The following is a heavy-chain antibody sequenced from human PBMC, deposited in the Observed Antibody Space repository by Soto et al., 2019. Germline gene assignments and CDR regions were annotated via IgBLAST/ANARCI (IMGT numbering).Heavy chain of an antibody. CDR1: GYIFRTYD. CDR2: INTHNSNT. Sequence: ASVKVSCKTSGYIFRTYDISWVRQAPGQGLEWMGWINTHNSNTNYAQKFQGRVTMTTDTSTNTHYMELRSLRSDDTAVFYCEREYKYDSSGYRTFDTWGQGTLVTVS. D-gene: IGHD3-22*01. CDR3: EREYKYDSSGYRTFDT. J-gene: IGHJ4*02. V-gene: IGHV1-18*01.